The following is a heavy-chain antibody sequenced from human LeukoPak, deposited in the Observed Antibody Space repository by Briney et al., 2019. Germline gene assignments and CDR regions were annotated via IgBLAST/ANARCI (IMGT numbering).Heavy chain of an antibody. V-gene: IGHV1-69*13. CDR2: IIPIFGTA. CDR3: ARGEAAAAPFSSDY. CDR1: GGTFSSYA. Sequence: GASVKVSCKASGGTFSSYAISWVRQAPGQGLEWMGGIIPIFGTANYAQKFQGRVTITADESTSTAYMELSSLRSEDTAVYYCARGEAAAAPFSSDYWGQGTLVTVSS. J-gene: IGHJ4*02. D-gene: IGHD6-13*01.